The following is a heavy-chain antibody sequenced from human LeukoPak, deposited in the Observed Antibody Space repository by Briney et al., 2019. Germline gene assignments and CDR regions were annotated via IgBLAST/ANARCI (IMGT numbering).Heavy chain of an antibody. Sequence: GGSLRLSCAASGFTFSSFNMNWVRQAPGKGLEWVGRIKSKTDGGTTDYAAPVKGRFTISRDDSKNTLYLQMNSLKTEDTAVYYCTTDLGSSSWYFFPYYYYYMDVWGKGTTVTISS. CDR1: GFTFSSFN. D-gene: IGHD6-13*01. V-gene: IGHV3-15*01. CDR2: IKSKTDGGTT. J-gene: IGHJ6*03. CDR3: TTDLGSSSWYFFPYYYYYMDV.